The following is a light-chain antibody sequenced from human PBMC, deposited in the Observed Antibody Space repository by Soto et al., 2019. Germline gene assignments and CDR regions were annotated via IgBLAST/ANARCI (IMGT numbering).Light chain of an antibody. Sequence: DNVLTQSPATLSLSPVERATLSCRASQSVSSSYLAWYQQKPGQAPSLLIYGASRRATGIPDRFSGSGSGTNFTLTISRLEPEDFAVYYCQQYDSSPITFGQGTRLEIK. V-gene: IGKV3-20*01. CDR2: GAS. CDR1: QSVSSSY. J-gene: IGKJ5*01. CDR3: QQYDSSPIT.